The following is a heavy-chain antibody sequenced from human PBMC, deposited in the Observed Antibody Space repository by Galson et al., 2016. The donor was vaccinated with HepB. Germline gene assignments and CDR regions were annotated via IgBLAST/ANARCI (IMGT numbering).Heavy chain of an antibody. CDR3: VQGSTAPAV. V-gene: IGHV3-23*01. D-gene: IGHD2-2*01. J-gene: IGHJ6*04. Sequence: SLRLSCAASGFTFRNYGMTWVRQAPGKGLEVVSSSSRSGDSTDYADSVKGRFTISRDNSKNTLSLQMNSLTAADTAIYYCVQGSTAPAVWGKGTTVTVSS. CDR1: GFTFRNYG. CDR2: SSRSGDST.